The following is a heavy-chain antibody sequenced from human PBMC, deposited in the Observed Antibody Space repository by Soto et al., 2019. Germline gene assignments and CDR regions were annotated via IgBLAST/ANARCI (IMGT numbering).Heavy chain of an antibody. V-gene: IGHV3-11*01. Sequence: GGSLRLSCAGSGFTFSYNYMSWIRQSPGQGLEWVSYMSSSGVTVFYADSVKGRFTISRDNAKNSLFLQMNRLRVEDTAVYYCARNTISAAGADYYGLDVWGQGTTVTVSS. D-gene: IGHD6-13*01. J-gene: IGHJ6*02. CDR3: ARNTISAAGADYYGLDV. CDR2: MSSSGVTV. CDR1: GFTFSYNY.